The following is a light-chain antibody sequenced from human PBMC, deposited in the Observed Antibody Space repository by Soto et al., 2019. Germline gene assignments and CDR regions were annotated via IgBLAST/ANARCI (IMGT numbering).Light chain of an antibody. V-gene: IGKV2-28*01. J-gene: IGKJ4*01. CDR2: LGS. CDR3: MQALQSPLT. Sequence: EIVMTQSPLSLPVTPGEPASISCRSSQSLLQSNGYNCLDWYLQKPGQSPQLLIYLGSNRASGVPDRFSGSGSGTHFTLKISRVEAEDVGVYYCMQALQSPLTFGGGTKVEIK. CDR1: QSLLQSNGYNC.